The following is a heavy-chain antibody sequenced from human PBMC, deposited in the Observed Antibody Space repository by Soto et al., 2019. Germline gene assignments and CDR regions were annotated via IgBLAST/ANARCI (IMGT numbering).Heavy chain of an antibody. CDR2: IYSGGST. D-gene: IGHD5-18*01. CDR1: GFTVSTNF. CDR3: ARARMQLWPNYYDDGLDV. V-gene: IGHV3-66*01. Sequence: EVQLVESGGGLVQPGGSLRLSCAASGFTVSTNFMTWVRQAPGKGLEWVSAIYSGGSTFYAASVKGRFTITRDNSKNTGYFQMNSLRGEDTAVYYCARARMQLWPNYYDDGLDVWGQGTTVTVSS. J-gene: IGHJ6*02.